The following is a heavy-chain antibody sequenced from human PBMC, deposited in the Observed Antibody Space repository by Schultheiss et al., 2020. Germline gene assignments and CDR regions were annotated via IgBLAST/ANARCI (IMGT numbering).Heavy chain of an antibody. CDR3: AKLNWFGELGAFDS. CDR1: GFTFSSYG. V-gene: IGHV3-23*01. Sequence: GGSLTLSCAASGFTFSSYGMHWVRQAPGKGLEWVSAISGSGGSTYYADSVKGRFTISRDNAKNSLYLQMNSLRAEDTAVYYCAKLNWFGELGAFDSWGQGTLVTVSS. CDR2: ISGSGGST. D-gene: IGHD3-10*01. J-gene: IGHJ4*02.